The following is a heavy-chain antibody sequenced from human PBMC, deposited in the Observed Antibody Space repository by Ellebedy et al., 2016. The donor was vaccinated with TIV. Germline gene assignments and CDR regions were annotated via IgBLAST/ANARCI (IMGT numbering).Heavy chain of an antibody. CDR2: ISGSGGST. V-gene: IGHV3-23*01. J-gene: IGHJ5*02. CDR3: AKDHEWDTAMANWFDP. CDR1: GFTFSSYA. Sequence: GESLKISXAASGFTFSSYAMSWVRQAPGKGLEWVSAISGSGGSTYYADSVKGRFTISRDNSKNTLYLQMNSLRAEDTAVYYCAKDHEWDTAMANWFDPWGQGTLVTVSS. D-gene: IGHD5-18*01.